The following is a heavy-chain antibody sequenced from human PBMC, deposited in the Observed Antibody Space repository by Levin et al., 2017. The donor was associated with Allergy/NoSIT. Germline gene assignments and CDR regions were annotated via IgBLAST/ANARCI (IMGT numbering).Heavy chain of an antibody. V-gene: IGHV3-48*02. D-gene: IGHD2-21*02. CDR2: ISSSSSTI. CDR1: GFTFSSYS. CDR3: ARVPYCGGDCYPNYYGMDV. J-gene: IGHJ6*02. Sequence: GESLKISCAASGFTFSSYSMNWVRQAPGKGLEWVSYISSSSSTIYYADSVKGRFTISRDNAKNSLYLQMNSLRDEDTAVYYCARVPYCGGDCYPNYYGMDVWGQGTTVTVSS.